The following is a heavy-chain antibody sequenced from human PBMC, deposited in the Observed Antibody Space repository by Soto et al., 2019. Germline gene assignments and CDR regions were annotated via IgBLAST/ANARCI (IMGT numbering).Heavy chain of an antibody. CDR2: IYTGVGT. J-gene: IGHJ4*02. CDR3: ARDGSGH. V-gene: IGHV3-66*01. Sequence: EVQLVESGGGLVQPGGSLRLSCAASGLTVSTNPMSWVRQAPGKGLEWVSVIYTGVGTHYADSVKGRFTISRDNSKNTVNLQMTSLRPEDTAVYYCARDGSGHWGQGTLVTVSS. CDR1: GLTVSTNP.